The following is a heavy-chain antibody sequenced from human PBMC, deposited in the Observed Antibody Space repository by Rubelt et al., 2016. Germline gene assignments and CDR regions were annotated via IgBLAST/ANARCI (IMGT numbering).Heavy chain of an antibody. J-gene: IGHJ4*02. Sequence: GSLRLSCAASGFTFTTYWMSWVRQAPGKGLVWVSEIKYDGSATNYADSVKGRFTISRDSAMSTLYLQMNSLRVEDTAVYYCVRGSSGWKGVDYWGQGTLVTVSS. CDR3: VRGSSGWKGVDY. D-gene: IGHD6-19*01. CDR2: IKYDGSAT. V-gene: IGHV3-74*01. CDR1: GFTFTTYW.